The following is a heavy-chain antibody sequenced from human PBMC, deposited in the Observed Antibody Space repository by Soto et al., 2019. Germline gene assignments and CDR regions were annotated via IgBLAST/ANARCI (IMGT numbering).Heavy chain of an antibody. Sequence: QVQLVQSGAEVKKPGASVKVSCKASGYTFTSDGISWVRQPAGQGLEWMGWISAYNGNTNYAQKLQGRVTMTTDTSTGTAYMELRSLRSDDTAVYYCARDEDSSGWTGGPWGDWGQGTLVTVSS. V-gene: IGHV1-18*01. CDR2: ISAYNGNT. D-gene: IGHD6-19*01. CDR3: ARDEDSSGWTGGPWGD. J-gene: IGHJ4*02. CDR1: GYTFTSDG.